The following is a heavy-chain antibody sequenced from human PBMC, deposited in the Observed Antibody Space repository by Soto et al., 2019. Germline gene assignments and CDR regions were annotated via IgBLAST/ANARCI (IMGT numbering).Heavy chain of an antibody. Sequence: PSETLSLTCTVSGGSISSGGYYWSWIRQHPGKGLEWIGYIYYSGSTYYNPSLKSRVTISVDTSKNQFSLKLSSVTAADTAVYYCARGRFLEWLLSGWFDPWGQGNLVTVSS. V-gene: IGHV4-31*03. D-gene: IGHD3-3*01. J-gene: IGHJ5*02. CDR3: ARGRFLEWLLSGWFDP. CDR2: IYYSGST. CDR1: GGSISSGGYY.